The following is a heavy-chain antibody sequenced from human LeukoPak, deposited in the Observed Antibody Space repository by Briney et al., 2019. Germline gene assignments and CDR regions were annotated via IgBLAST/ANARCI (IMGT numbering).Heavy chain of an antibody. Sequence: GGSLRLSCATSAFTFSSYAMYWVRQAPGKGLEWVAGISYDGSEKYYVDSVKGRFTISRDNAKNSLYLQMNSLRAEDTAVYYCARAPLRIGFDYWGQGTLVTVSS. CDR2: ISYDGSEK. CDR3: ARAPLRIGFDY. V-gene: IGHV3-7*04. CDR1: AFTFSSYA. J-gene: IGHJ4*02. D-gene: IGHD5/OR15-5a*01.